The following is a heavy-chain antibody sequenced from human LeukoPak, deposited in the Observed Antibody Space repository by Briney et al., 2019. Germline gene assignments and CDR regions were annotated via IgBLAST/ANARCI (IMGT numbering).Heavy chain of an antibody. J-gene: IGHJ4*02. Sequence: SVKVSCKASGGTFSSYAISWVRQAPGQGLEWMGGIIPIFGTANYAQKFQGRVTTTTDESTNTAYMELSSLRSEDTAVYYCARWTIVATTYYFDYWGQGTLVTVSS. D-gene: IGHD5-12*01. CDR2: IIPIFGTA. V-gene: IGHV1-69*05. CDR1: GGTFSSYA. CDR3: ARWTIVATTYYFDY.